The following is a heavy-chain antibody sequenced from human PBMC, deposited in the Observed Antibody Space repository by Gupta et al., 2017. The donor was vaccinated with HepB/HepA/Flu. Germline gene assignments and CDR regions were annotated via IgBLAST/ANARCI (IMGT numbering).Heavy chain of an antibody. V-gene: IGHV3-30-3*01. Sequence: QVQLVESGGGVVQPGRSLRLTCAASGCTFTNYAMHWVRQAPGKGLEWVAVISYDGSNRYYSDSVKGRFTISRDNSKNTLYLQVNSLRAEDTAVYYCARDNRNSNYGPGYYFYGVDVWGQGTTVTVSS. CDR1: GCTFTNYA. CDR3: ARDNRNSNYGPGYYFYGVDV. J-gene: IGHJ6*02. CDR2: ISYDGSNR. D-gene: IGHD4-11*01.